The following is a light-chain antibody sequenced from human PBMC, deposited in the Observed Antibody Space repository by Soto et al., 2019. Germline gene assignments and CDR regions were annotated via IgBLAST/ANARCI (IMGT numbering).Light chain of an antibody. V-gene: IGLV2-14*03. CDR3: SSYTSGTTL. CDR1: SSDVGHYNY. J-gene: IGLJ2*01. CDR2: DVN. Sequence: QSVLTQPASVSGSPGQSITISCTGTSSDVGHYNYVSWYQQHPGKAPKLMIYDVNNRPSGVSDRFSGSKSGNTASLTISGLQAEDEADYYCSSYTSGTTLFGGGTKLTVL.